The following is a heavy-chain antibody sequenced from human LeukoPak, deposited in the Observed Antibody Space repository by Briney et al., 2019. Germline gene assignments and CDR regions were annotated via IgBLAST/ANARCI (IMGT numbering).Heavy chain of an antibody. CDR3: ARDNVPATTNWFDP. Sequence: SVKVSCKASGGTFSSYAISWVRQAPGQGLEWMGGIIPIFGTANHAQKFQGRVTITTDESTSTAYMELSSLRSEDTAVYYCARDNVPATTNWFDPWGQGTLVTVSS. V-gene: IGHV1-69*05. CDR2: IIPIFGTA. CDR1: GGTFSSYA. D-gene: IGHD2-2*01. J-gene: IGHJ5*02.